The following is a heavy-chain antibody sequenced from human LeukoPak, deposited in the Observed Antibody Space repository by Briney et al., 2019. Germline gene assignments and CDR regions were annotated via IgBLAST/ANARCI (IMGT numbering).Heavy chain of an antibody. CDR1: GFTFNTYA. Sequence: PGGSLRLSCAASGFTFNTYAMNWVRQAPGKGLEWLSSSSSSSSYEYYADSVKGRFTISRDNAKNSLYLQMNSLRAEDTAVYYCAREGDDSSGYHPDGFDYWGQGTLVTVSS. CDR3: AREGDDSSGYHPDGFDY. CDR2: SSSSSSYE. V-gene: IGHV3-21*06. D-gene: IGHD3-22*01. J-gene: IGHJ4*02.